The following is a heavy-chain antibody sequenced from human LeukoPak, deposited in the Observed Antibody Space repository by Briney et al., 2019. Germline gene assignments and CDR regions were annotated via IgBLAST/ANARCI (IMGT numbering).Heavy chain of an antibody. CDR3: ARGGGYYDILTGYYRDNWFDP. V-gene: IGHV3-48*03. J-gene: IGHJ5*02. CDR1: GFTFSSYE. Sequence: SGGSLRLSCVASGFTFSSYEMNWVRQAPGKGLEWVSYISSSGSTIYYADSVKGRFTISRDNAKNSLYLQMNSLRAEDTAVYYCARGGGYYDILTGYYRDNWFDPWGQGTLVTVSS. D-gene: IGHD3-9*01. CDR2: ISSSGSTI.